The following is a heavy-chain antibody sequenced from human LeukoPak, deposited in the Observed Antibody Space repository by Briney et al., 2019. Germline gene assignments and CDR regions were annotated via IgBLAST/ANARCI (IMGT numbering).Heavy chain of an antibody. Sequence: GGSLRLSCAASGFTFSSYAMHWVRQAPGKGLEWVAVISYDGSNKYYADSVKGRFTISRDNSENTLYLQMNSLRAEDTAVYYCAREWLHCSGGSCFDYWGQGTLVTVSS. D-gene: IGHD2-15*01. V-gene: IGHV3-30*04. CDR1: GFTFSSYA. J-gene: IGHJ4*02. CDR3: AREWLHCSGGSCFDY. CDR2: ISYDGSNK.